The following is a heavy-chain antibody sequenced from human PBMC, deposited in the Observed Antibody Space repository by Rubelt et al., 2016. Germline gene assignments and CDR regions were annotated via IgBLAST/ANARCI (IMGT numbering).Heavy chain of an antibody. D-gene: IGHD2-2*01. CDR2: IYYSGST. CDR1: GGSISSYY. CDR3: ARDGRYCSSTSCYRGFDP. Sequence: QVQLQESGPGLVKPSETLSLTCTVSGGSISSYYWSWIRQPPGKGLEWIGYIYYSGSTNYNPSLKIRVTLSVDTSKNQFSLKLSSVTAADTAVYYCARDGRYCSSTSCYRGFDPWGQGTLVTVSS. V-gene: IGHV4-59*12. J-gene: IGHJ5*02.